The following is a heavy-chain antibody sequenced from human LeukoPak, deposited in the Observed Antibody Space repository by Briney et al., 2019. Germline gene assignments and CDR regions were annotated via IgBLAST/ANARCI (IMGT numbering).Heavy chain of an antibody. CDR3: ARFGTRGWYYGMDV. J-gene: IGHJ6*02. D-gene: IGHD3-10*01. CDR2: INHSGST. Sequence: SETLSLTCAVYGGSFSGYYWSWIRQPPGKGLEWIGEINHSGSTNYNPSLKSRVTISADTSKNQFSPKLSSVTAADTAVYYCARFGTRGWYYGMDVWGQGTTVTVSS. V-gene: IGHV4-34*01. CDR1: GGSFSGYY.